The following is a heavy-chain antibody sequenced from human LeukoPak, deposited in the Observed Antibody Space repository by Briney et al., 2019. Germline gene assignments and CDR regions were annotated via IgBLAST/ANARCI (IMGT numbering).Heavy chain of an antibody. CDR1: GGSISSYY. D-gene: IGHD1-1*01. V-gene: IGHV4-59*01. J-gene: IGHJ3*02. CDR3: ARDRGGTHLDAFDI. Sequence: PSETLSLTCTVSGGSISSYYCSWIRQPPGKGLEWIGYIYYSGSTNYNPSLKSRVTISVDTSKNQFSLKLSSVTAADTAVYYCARDRGGTHLDAFDIWGQGTMVTVSS. CDR2: IYYSGST.